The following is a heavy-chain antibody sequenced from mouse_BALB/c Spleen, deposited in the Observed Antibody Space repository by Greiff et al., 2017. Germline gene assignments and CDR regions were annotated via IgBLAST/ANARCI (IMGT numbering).Heavy chain of an antibody. CDR2: IWSGGST. CDR1: GFSLTSYG. V-gene: IGHV2-4-1*01. D-gene: IGHD1-1*01. CDR3: ASPSTVVGRGYAMDY. Sequence: VQRVESGPGLVQPSQSLSITCTVSGFSLTSYGVHWVRQSPGKGLEWLGVIWSGGSTDYNAAFISRLSISKDNSKSQVFFKMNSLQADDTAIYYCASPSTVVGRGYAMDYWGQGTSVTVSS. J-gene: IGHJ4*01.